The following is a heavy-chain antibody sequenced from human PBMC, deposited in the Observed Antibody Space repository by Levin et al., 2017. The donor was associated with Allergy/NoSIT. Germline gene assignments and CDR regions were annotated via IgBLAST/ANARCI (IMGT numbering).Heavy chain of an antibody. V-gene: IGHV1-24*01. Sequence: ASVKVSCKVSGYTLTELSMHWVRQAPGKGLEWMGGFDPEDSETIYAQKFQGRVTMTEDTSTDTAYMELSSLRSEDTAVYYCATTGRRFLEWLLHDYWGQGTLVTVSS. CDR2: FDPEDSET. CDR3: ATTGRRFLEWLLHDY. D-gene: IGHD3-3*01. CDR1: GYTLTELS. J-gene: IGHJ4*02.